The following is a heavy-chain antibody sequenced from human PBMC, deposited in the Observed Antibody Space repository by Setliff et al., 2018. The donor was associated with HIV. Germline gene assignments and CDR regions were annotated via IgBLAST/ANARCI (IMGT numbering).Heavy chain of an antibody. CDR3: ARQRVGYSGYAMPILDY. CDR1: GFTFPDHW. Sequence: GESLKISCQTSGFTFPDHWIAWVRQLPGKGLEWMGIIYPGDSSTKYSPSFQGQVTISVDKSINTAYLSLSTLKTSDTAMYYCARQRVGYSGYAMPILDYWGQGVLVTVSS. D-gene: IGHD5-12*01. V-gene: IGHV5-51*01. CDR2: IYPGDSST. J-gene: IGHJ4*02.